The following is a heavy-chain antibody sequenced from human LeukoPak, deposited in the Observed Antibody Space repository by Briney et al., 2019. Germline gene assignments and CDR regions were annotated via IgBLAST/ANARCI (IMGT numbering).Heavy chain of an antibody. CDR2: INSDGSST. CDR1: GFTFSSYS. D-gene: IGHD3-10*01. Sequence: GGSLRLSCAASGFTFSSYSMNWVRQAPGKGLVWVSRINSDGSSTSYADSVKGRFTISRDNAKNTLYLQMNSLRAEDTAVYYCARVYYYGSGSLVYWGQGTLVTVSS. CDR3: ARVYYYGSGSLVY. V-gene: IGHV3-74*01. J-gene: IGHJ4*02.